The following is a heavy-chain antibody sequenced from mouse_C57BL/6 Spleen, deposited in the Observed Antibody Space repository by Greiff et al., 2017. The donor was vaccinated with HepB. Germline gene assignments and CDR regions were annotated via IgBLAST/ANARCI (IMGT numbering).Heavy chain of an antibody. J-gene: IGHJ3*01. V-gene: IGHV3-6*01. Sequence: EVQLVESGPGLVKPSQSLSLTCSVTGYSITSGYYWNWIRQFPGNNLEWMGYISYDGSNNYNPSLKNRISITRDTSKNQFFLKLNSVTTEDTATYYCARAAQSNGFAYWGQGTLVTVSA. CDR2: ISYDGSN. CDR1: GYSITSGYY. CDR3: ARAAQSNGFAY. D-gene: IGHD2-5*01.